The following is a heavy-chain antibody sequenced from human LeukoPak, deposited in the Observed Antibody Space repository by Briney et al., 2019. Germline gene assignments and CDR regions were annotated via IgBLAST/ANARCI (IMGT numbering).Heavy chain of an antibody. J-gene: IGHJ4*02. Sequence: PSETLSLTCAVSGYSISSGYYWGWIRQPPGQGLEWIGSIYHSGSTYYNPSLKSRVTISVDTSKNQLSLKLSSVTAADTAVYYCASWQWFGEHYWGQGTLVTVSS. CDR2: IYHSGST. CDR3: ASWQWFGEHY. V-gene: IGHV4-38-2*01. CDR1: GYSISSGYY. D-gene: IGHD3-10*01.